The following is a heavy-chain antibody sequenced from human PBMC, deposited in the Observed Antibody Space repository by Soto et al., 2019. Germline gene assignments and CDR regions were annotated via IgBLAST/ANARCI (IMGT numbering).Heavy chain of an antibody. V-gene: IGHV3-48*01. CDR2: ISSSSTI. CDR1: GFTFSSYN. J-gene: IGHJ4*02. Sequence: GGSLRLSCAASGFTFSSYNMNWVRQAPGKGLEWVSYISSSSTIYYADSVKGRFTISRDNAKNSLYLQMNSLRAEDTAVYYCARDYSSSWYTDYWGQGTLVTVSS. CDR3: ARDYSSSWYTDY. D-gene: IGHD6-13*01.